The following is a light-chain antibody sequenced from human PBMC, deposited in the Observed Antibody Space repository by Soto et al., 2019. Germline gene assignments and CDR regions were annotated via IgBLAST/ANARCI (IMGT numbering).Light chain of an antibody. J-gene: IGKJ4*01. V-gene: IGKV1-9*01. CDR2: LSS. CDR1: QGIGNN. Sequence: DIQLTQSPSFLSASVGDRVTITCRASQGIGNNLAWYQQNPGKAPKLLIFLSSTLQSGVPSRFSGSGSGTEFTLTISSLQPEDFATYYCQYLNSFPLTFGGGTKVESK. CDR3: QYLNSFPLT.